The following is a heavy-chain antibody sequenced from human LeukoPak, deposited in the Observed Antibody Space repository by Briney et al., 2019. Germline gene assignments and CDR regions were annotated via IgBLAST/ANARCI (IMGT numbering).Heavy chain of an antibody. J-gene: IGHJ4*02. D-gene: IGHD1-26*01. V-gene: IGHV3-48*01. Sequence: PGGSLRLSCAASGFTFSSYGMHWVRQAPGKGLEWVSYISSSSSTIYYADSVKGRFTISRDNAKNSLYLQMNSLRAEDTAVYYCAKDPLDSGSFFDYWGQGTLVTVSS. CDR2: ISSSSSTI. CDR1: GFTFSSYG. CDR3: AKDPLDSGSFFDY.